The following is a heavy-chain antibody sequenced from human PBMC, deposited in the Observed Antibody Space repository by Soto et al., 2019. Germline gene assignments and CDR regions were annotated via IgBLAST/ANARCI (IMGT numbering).Heavy chain of an antibody. CDR1: GYSFTSYW. V-gene: IGHV5-51*01. CDR2: IYPGDSDT. D-gene: IGHD3-16*02. CDR3: ARRLADSFYYYYGMDV. Sequence: PGESLKISCKGSGYSFTSYWIVWVRQMPGKGLEWMGIIYPGDSDTRYSPSFQGQVTISADKSISTAYLQWSSLKASDTAMYYCARRLADSFYYYYGMDVWGQGTTVTVSS. J-gene: IGHJ6*02.